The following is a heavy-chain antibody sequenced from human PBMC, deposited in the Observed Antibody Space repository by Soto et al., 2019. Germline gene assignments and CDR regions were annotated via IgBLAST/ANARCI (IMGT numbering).Heavy chain of an antibody. D-gene: IGHD3-10*01. CDR1: GGSIISGGYY. CDR3: VLGVRGDDGSGPFDY. J-gene: IGHJ4*02. CDR2: IYYRGST. Sequence: QVQLQESAPGLLKPSQTLSLTCTVSGGSIISGGYYWSWIRQHPGKGLEWIGYIYYRGSTYYNPSLKVRVTRSVDTCKNQFSLKLGSVTAADRAVYYCVLGVRGDDGSGPFDYWGQGTLVTVSS. V-gene: IGHV4-31*03.